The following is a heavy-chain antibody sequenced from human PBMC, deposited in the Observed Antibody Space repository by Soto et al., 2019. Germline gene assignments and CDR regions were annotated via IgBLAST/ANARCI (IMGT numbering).Heavy chain of an antibody. V-gene: IGHV1-8*01. CDR2: VNPGSGYK. CDR1: GYVFPSYD. Sequence: QVQLVQSGAEVKKPGASVKVSCKASGYVFPSYDITWVRQAPGHGLEWMGWVNPGSGYKGYAQKFQGRVTMTRNMSISTVYMELSSLRSEETAVYYCVRADPRHYYMDVWGKGTTVTVSS. CDR3: VRADPRHYYMDV. J-gene: IGHJ6*03.